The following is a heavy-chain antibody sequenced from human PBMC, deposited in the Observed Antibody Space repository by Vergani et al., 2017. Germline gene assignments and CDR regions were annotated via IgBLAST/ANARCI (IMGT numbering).Heavy chain of an antibody. V-gene: IGHV4-39*01. CDR1: GGSISSSSYY. J-gene: IGHJ3*02. CDR2: IYYSGST. Sequence: QLQLQESGPGLVKPSETLSLTCTVSGGSISSSSYYWGWLRQPPGKGLEWIGSIYYSGSTYYNPSLKSRVTISVDTSKNQFSLKLSSVTAADTAVYYCARLNWNYVAFDIWGEGTMVTVSS. D-gene: IGHD1-7*01. CDR3: ARLNWNYVAFDI.